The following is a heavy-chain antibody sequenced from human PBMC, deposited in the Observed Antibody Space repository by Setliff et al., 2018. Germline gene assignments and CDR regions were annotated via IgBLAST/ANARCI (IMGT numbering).Heavy chain of an antibody. CDR2: IYFNGDT. Sequence: SETLSLTCNVSGGSISTSNYHWGWVRQPPGKGLEWIANIYFNGDTVKQPFLKSRVTISIDTSKNQFSLGLSSVIVADTAVYYCARPHGGDYAFDIWGQGRMGTVSS. D-gene: IGHD3-16*01. J-gene: IGHJ3*02. V-gene: IGHV4-39*07. CDR1: GGSISTSNYH. CDR3: ARPHGGDYAFDI.